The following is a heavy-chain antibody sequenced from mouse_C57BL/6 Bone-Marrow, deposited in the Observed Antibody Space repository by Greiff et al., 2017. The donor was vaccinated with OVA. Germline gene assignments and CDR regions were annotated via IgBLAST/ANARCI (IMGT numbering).Heavy chain of an antibody. CDR3: ARGGAYYYAMDY. J-gene: IGHJ4*01. CDR1: GYSITSGYY. CDR2: ISYDGSN. D-gene: IGHD1-1*02. Sequence: EVKLMESGPGLVKPSQSLSLTCSVTGYSITSGYYWNWIRQFPGNKLEWMGYISYDGSNNYNPSLKNRISITRDTSKNQFFLKLNSVTTEDTATYYCARGGAYYYAMDYWGQGTSVTVSS. V-gene: IGHV3-6*01.